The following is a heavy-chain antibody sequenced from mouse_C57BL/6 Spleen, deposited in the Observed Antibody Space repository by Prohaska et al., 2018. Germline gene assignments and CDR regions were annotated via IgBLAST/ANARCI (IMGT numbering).Heavy chain of an antibody. CDR2: INPNNGGT. CDR1: GYTFTDYY. CDR3: ARWGSYFDY. D-gene: IGHD3-1*01. Sequence: EVQLQQSGPELVKPGASVKISCKASGYTFTDYYMNWVKKSHGKSLEWLGDINPNNGGTSYNQKFKGKATLTVDKSSSTAYMELRSLTSEDSAVYYCARWGSYFDYWGQGTTLTVSS. J-gene: IGHJ2*01. V-gene: IGHV1-26*01.